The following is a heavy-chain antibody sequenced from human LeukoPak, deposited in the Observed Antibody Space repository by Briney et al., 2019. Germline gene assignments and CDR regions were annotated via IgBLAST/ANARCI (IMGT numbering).Heavy chain of an antibody. D-gene: IGHD6-13*01. V-gene: IGHV4-34*01. Sequence: SETLSLTCAVYGGSFSGYYWSWIRQPPGKGLEWIGEINHSGSTNYNPSLKSRVTISVDTSKNQFSLKLSSVTAAGTAVYYCARHRYSSSWFRFDYWGQGTLVTVSS. CDR3: ARHRYSSSWFRFDY. CDR1: GGSFSGYY. J-gene: IGHJ4*02. CDR2: INHSGST.